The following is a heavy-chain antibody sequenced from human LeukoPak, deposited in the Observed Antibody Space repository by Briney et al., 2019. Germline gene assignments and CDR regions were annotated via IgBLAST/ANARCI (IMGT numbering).Heavy chain of an antibody. Sequence: GGSLRLSCAASGFTFSSYSMNWVRQAPGKGLEWVSYISSSSSTIHYADSVKGRFTISRDNAKNSLYLQMNSLRAEDTAVYYCARLDSSSWYPLIDYWGQGTLVTVSS. V-gene: IGHV3-48*04. CDR2: ISSSSSTI. CDR1: GFTFSSYS. CDR3: ARLDSSSWYPLIDY. D-gene: IGHD6-13*01. J-gene: IGHJ4*02.